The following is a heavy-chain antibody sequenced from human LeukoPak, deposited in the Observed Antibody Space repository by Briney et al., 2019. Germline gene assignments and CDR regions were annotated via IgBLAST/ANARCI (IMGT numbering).Heavy chain of an antibody. Sequence: SKTLSLTCAVSGYSISSGYYWGWIRQPPGKGLEYIGSVHHSADTYYNPSLKSRVTMSIDTSKNQFSLKLNSVTAADTAVYYCARYGHWFDPWGQGTLVTVFS. CDR1: GYSISSGYY. V-gene: IGHV4-38-2*01. CDR3: ARYGHWFDP. CDR2: VHHSADT. J-gene: IGHJ5*02. D-gene: IGHD3-10*01.